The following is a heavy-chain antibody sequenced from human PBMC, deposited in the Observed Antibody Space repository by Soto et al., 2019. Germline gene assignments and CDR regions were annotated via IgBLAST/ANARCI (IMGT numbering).Heavy chain of an antibody. D-gene: IGHD4-17*01. V-gene: IGHV3-30*18. CDR1: GFTFSSYG. Sequence: QVQLVESGGGVVQPGRSLRLSCAASGFTFSSYGMHWVRQAPGKGLEWVAVISSDGSNKYYADSVKGRFTISRDNSKNTLYLQMNSLRAEDTAVYYCAKVGRSYTQYGDQYYFDYWGQGTLVTVSS. J-gene: IGHJ4*02. CDR3: AKVGRSYTQYGDQYYFDY. CDR2: ISSDGSNK.